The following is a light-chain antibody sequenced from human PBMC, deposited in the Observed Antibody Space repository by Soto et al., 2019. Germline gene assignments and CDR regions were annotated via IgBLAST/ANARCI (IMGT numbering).Light chain of an antibody. CDR1: SSNIGAGYD. J-gene: IGLJ2*01. CDR3: QSYDSSLSDVV. V-gene: IGLV1-40*01. Sequence: QAVVTRPPSVSGAPGQRVTISCTGSSSNIGAGYDVHWYQQLPGTAPRLLMYGNNSRPSGVPDRVSGSRSGTSASLTITGLQAEDVADYYCQSYDSSLSDVVFGGGTKLTVL. CDR2: GNN.